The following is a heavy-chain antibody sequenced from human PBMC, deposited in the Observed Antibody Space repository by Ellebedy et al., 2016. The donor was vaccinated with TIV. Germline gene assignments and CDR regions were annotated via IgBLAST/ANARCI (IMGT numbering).Heavy chain of an antibody. CDR3: DRSLSD. V-gene: IGHV3-72*01. CDR1: GFTFSTYA. Sequence: GESLKISCAASGFTFSTYAMSWVRQAPGKGLEWVGRIRDKAHSYTTEYAASVKGRFTISRDDSKNSLYLQMNSLKTEDTAVYYCDRSLSDWGQGTLVTVSS. J-gene: IGHJ4*02. D-gene: IGHD2-21*01. CDR2: IRDKAHSYTT.